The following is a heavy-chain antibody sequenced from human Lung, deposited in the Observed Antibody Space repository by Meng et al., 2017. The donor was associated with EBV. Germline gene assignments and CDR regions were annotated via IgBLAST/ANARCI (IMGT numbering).Heavy chain of an antibody. CDR2: IYYSGST. Sequence: QVQLQGWGPGLVKPSQTLSLTCTVSGGSVDSGAYYWSWIRQRPGKGLEWIGYIYYSGSTFYTPSLKSRATLSVDTSKNQFSLKLNSVTAADTAVYYCARLRLVWMFDYWGQGALVTVSS. J-gene: IGHJ4*02. CDR3: ARLRLVWMFDY. D-gene: IGHD6-19*01. CDR1: GGSVDSGAYY. V-gene: IGHV4-31*03.